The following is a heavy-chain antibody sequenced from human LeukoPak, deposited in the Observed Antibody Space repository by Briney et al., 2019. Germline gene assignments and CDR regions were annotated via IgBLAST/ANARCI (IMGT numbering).Heavy chain of an antibody. J-gene: IGHJ4*02. Sequence: GGSLRLSCAASEFTFSSYWMSWVRQAPGKGLEWVANIKQDGGQIYYLESVKGRFTVSRNNAKNSLYLQMNSLRAEDTAVYYCARLGARQMLEYWGQGTLVTVSS. D-gene: IGHD4-17*01. CDR3: ARLGARQMLEY. V-gene: IGHV3-7*01. CDR1: EFTFSSYW. CDR2: IKQDGGQI.